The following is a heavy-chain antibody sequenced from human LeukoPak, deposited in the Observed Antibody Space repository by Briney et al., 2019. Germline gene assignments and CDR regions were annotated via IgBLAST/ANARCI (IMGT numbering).Heavy chain of an antibody. Sequence: PSETLSLTCAVYGGSFSGYYWSWIRQPPGKGLEWIGYIYYSGSTNYNPSLKSRVTISVDTSKNQFSLKLSSVTAADTAVYYCARASDGYRTAYAFDIWGQGTMVTVSS. CDR3: ARASDGYRTAYAFDI. V-gene: IGHV4-59*01. J-gene: IGHJ3*02. CDR2: IYYSGST. D-gene: IGHD5-24*01. CDR1: GGSFSGYY.